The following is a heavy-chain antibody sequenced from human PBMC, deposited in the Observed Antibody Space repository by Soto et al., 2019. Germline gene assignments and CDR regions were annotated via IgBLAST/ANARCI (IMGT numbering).Heavy chain of an antibody. Sequence: SETLSLTCTVSGGSISSGGYHWSWIRQHPGKGLEWIGYIYYTGSTYYNPSLKSRVTISVDTSKNQFSLKLSSVTAADTAVYYCAANWGYINWFDPWSQGTLVTVSS. CDR3: AANWGYINWFDP. CDR1: GGSISSGGYH. CDR2: IYYTGST. V-gene: IGHV4-31*03. D-gene: IGHD7-27*01. J-gene: IGHJ5*02.